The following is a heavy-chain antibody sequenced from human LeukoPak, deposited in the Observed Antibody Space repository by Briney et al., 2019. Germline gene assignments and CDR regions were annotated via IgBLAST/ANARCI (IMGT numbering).Heavy chain of an antibody. CDR2: INHSGST. D-gene: IGHD6-13*01. CDR3: ARAAAGRGGYYFDY. J-gene: IGHJ4*02. CDR1: GGSISSYY. Sequence: SETLSLTCTVSGGSISSYYWSWIRQPPGKGLEWIGEINHSGSTNYNPSLKSRVTISVDTSKNQFSLKLSSVTAADTAVYYCARAAAGRGGYYFDYWGQGTLVTVSS. V-gene: IGHV4-34*01.